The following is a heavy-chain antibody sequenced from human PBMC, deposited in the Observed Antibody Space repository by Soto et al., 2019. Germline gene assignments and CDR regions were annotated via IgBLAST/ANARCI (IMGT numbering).Heavy chain of an antibody. CDR1: GGTFSSYT. V-gene: IGHV1-69*02. J-gene: IGHJ4*02. CDR3: ARVEGSGYSYGLDDY. CDR2: IIPILGIA. Sequence: QVQLVQSGAEVKKPGSSVKVSCKASGGTFSSYTISWVRQAPGQGLEWMGRIIPILGIANYAQKFQGRVTITADKSTSTAYMELSSLRSEDTAVYYCARVEGSGYSYGLDDYWGQGTLVTVSS. D-gene: IGHD5-18*01.